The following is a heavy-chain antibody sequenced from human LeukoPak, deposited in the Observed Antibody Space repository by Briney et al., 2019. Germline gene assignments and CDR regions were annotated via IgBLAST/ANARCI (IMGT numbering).Heavy chain of an antibody. V-gene: IGHV3-53*01. Sequence: GGSLRLSCAASGFTVSSNYMSWVRQAPGKGLEWVSVIYSGGSTYYADSVKGRFTISRDNSKNTLYLQMNSLRAEDTAVYYCARDRRYDSSGSFGDAFDIWGQGTMVTVSS. D-gene: IGHD3-22*01. CDR3: ARDRRYDSSGSFGDAFDI. CDR2: IYSGGST. CDR1: GFTVSSNY. J-gene: IGHJ3*02.